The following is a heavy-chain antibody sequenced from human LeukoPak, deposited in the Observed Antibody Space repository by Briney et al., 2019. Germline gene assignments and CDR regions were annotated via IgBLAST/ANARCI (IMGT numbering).Heavy chain of an antibody. V-gene: IGHV3-48*02. CDR2: ISSSTSTI. J-gene: IGHJ1*01. CDR1: GFTFSSYG. D-gene: IGHD3-10*02. Sequence: QPGGSLRLSCAASGFTFSSYGMNWVRQAPGKGLEWVSYISSSTSTISYADSVKGRFTISRDNAKNSLYLQMSSLRDEDTAVYYCARGETRVLHWGQGTLVTVSS. CDR3: ARGETRVLH.